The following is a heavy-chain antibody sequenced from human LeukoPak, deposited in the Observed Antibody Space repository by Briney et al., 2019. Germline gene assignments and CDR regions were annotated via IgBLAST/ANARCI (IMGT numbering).Heavy chain of an antibody. CDR2: IYYSGTT. J-gene: IGHJ4*02. CDR1: GGSISSNGNY. D-gene: IGHD2-15*01. V-gene: IGHV4-39*07. CDR3: AGGSREVTKLGH. Sequence: SETLSLTCTVSGGSISSNGNYWGWIRQPPGRGLEWIGTIYYSGTTNYNPSLKSRVTISVDTSKNQFSLKLNSVTAADTAVYYCAGGSREVTKLGHWGQGTLVTVSS.